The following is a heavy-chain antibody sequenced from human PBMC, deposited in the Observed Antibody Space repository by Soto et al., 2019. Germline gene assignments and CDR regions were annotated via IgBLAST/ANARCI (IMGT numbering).Heavy chain of an antibody. V-gene: IGHV3-66*01. Sequence: EVQLVESGGGLVQPGGSLRLSCAASGFTVSSNYMSWVRQAPGKGLEWVSVIYSGGSTYYADSVKGRFTISRDNSKNTLYLQMNSLRAEDTAVYYCAREELGIRSWGSYRSGAFDIWGQGTMVTVSS. J-gene: IGHJ3*02. CDR2: IYSGGST. CDR3: AREELGIRSWGSYRSGAFDI. D-gene: IGHD3-16*02. CDR1: GFTVSSNY.